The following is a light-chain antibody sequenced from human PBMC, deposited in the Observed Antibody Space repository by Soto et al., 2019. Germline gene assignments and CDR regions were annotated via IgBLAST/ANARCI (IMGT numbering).Light chain of an antibody. CDR2: GAS. J-gene: IGKJ5*01. CDR3: HQRYNWPRGT. CDR1: QSVSSN. V-gene: IGKV3-15*01. Sequence: EIVMTQSPATLSVSPGGRATLSCMASQSVSSNLAWYQQKACQAPRLLVYGASTRATGIPARFSGSGSGTDFTLTISRLEPDDFAVYFCHQRYNWPRGTFGQGTRLEIK.